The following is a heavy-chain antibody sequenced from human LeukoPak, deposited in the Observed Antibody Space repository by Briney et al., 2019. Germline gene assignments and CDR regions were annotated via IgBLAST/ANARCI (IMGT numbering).Heavy chain of an antibody. V-gene: IGHV5-51*01. CDR3: ARGIGSSWYRGWFDP. CDR2: IYPGDSDT. CDR1: GYSFTSYW. D-gene: IGHD6-13*01. J-gene: IGHJ5*02. Sequence: GESLKISCKGSGYSFTSYWIGWVRQMPGKGLEWMGIIYPGDSDTRYSPSFQGQVTISADKSISTAYLQWSSLKASDTAIYYCARGIGSSWYRGWFDPWGQGTLVTVSS.